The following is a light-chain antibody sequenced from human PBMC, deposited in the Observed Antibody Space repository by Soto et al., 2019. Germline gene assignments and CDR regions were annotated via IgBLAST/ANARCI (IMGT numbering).Light chain of an antibody. CDR1: QSISSY. Sequence: DIQMTQSPSSLSASVGDRVTITCRASQSISSYLNWYQQKPGKAPKLLIYAESSLQSGVPSRFSGSGSGTDFTLTISSLQPEDFATYYCQQSYSTLWTFGQGTKLEIK. V-gene: IGKV1-39*01. CDR3: QQSYSTLWT. J-gene: IGKJ2*02. CDR2: AES.